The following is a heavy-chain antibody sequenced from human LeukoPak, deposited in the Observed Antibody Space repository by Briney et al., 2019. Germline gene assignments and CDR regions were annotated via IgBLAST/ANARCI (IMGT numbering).Heavy chain of an antibody. CDR1: GYTFTGYY. CDR2: INPNSGGT. J-gene: IGHJ6*02. Sequence: GASVKVSCKASGYTFTGYYMHWVRQAPGQGLEWMGWINPNSGGTNYAQKFQGRVTMTRDTSISTAYMGLSRLRSDDTAVYYCARASSNYYYYYGMDVWGQGTTVTVSS. V-gene: IGHV1-2*02. CDR3: ARASSNYYYYYGMDV. D-gene: IGHD2-15*01.